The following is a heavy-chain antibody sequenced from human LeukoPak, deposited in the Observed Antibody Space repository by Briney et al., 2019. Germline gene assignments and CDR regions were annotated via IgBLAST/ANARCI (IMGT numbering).Heavy chain of an antibody. CDR1: GGSISTYY. D-gene: IGHD2-2*01. J-gene: IGHJ4*02. CDR2: IYYTGTT. V-gene: IGHV4-59*08. Sequence: SETLSLTCTVSGGSISTYYWSWIRQPPGKGLEWIGYIYYTGTTNYNPSLKSRVTISVDTSRNQFSLKLSSVTAADTAAYYCARHGALDYRSTSSFDYWGQGTLVTVSS. CDR3: ARHGALDYRSTSSFDY.